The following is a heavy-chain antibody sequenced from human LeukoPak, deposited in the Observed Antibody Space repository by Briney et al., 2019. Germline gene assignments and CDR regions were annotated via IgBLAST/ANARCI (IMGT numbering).Heavy chain of an antibody. CDR3: AKDWFWEYDILTGYYVPSASDY. Sequence: GGSLRLSCAASGFTVSSNYMTWVRQAPGMGLEWVSVIYTSGSTYYADSVKGRFTISRDNSKNTLYLQMNSLRAEDTTVYYCAKDWFWEYDILTGYYVPSASDYWGQGTLVTVSS. V-gene: IGHV3-66*03. CDR2: IYTSGST. J-gene: IGHJ4*02. D-gene: IGHD3-9*01. CDR1: GFTVSSNY.